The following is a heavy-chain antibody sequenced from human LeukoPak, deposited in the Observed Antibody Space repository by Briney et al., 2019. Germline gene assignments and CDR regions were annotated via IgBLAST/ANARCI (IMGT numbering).Heavy chain of an antibody. CDR1: GDSVPSNSAA. CDR3: AGAPYSSGWYDY. Sequence: SQTLSLTCAISGDSVPSNSAAWNWIRQSPSRGLEWLGRTYYRSKWYNDYAVSVKSRITINPDTSKNQFSLQPNSVTPEDTAVYYCAGAPYSSGWYDYWGQGTLVTVSS. J-gene: IGHJ4*02. CDR2: TYYRSKWYN. D-gene: IGHD6-19*01. V-gene: IGHV6-1*01.